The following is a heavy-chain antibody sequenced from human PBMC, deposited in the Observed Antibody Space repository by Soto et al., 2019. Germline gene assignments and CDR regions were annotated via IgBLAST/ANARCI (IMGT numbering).Heavy chain of an antibody. Sequence: GGSLRLSCAASGFTFSNYGMHWVRPPPGKGLEWVAVISYDGSNKYYADAVKGRFTISRDKSKNTLYPQMNSLRAEDTAVHSRETDSTGWYGEACDIGGQGTMVTVSS. D-gene: IGHD6-13*01. CDR2: ISYDGSNK. V-gene: IGHV3-30*03. J-gene: IGHJ3*02. CDR1: GFTFSNYG. CDR3: ETDSTGWYGEACDI.